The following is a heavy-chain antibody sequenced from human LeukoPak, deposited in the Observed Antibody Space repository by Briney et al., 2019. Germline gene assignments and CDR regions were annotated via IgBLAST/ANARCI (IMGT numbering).Heavy chain of an antibody. Sequence: PSETLSLTCSVSGGSIDSRSYYWDWIRQAPGKGLEWIGTIYHSGSTEYNPSLKSRVAIFVDTSKNQFSLILHSVAAADTAVYYCARRSEFDNTHYHYFDYWGQGALVTVSS. CDR2: IYHSGST. V-gene: IGHV4-39*01. D-gene: IGHD2-15*01. CDR3: ARRSEFDNTHYHYFDY. J-gene: IGHJ4*02. CDR1: GGSIDSRSYY.